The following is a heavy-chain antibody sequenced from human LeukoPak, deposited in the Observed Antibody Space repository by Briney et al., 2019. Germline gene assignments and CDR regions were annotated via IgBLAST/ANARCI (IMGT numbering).Heavy chain of an antibody. Sequence: ASVKVSCKASGYTFTSYDINWVRQATGQGLEWMGWMNPNSGNTGYAQKFQGRVTMTRNTSISTAYMELGSLRSEDTAVYYCARSGYYDFWSGYYLSYYYYYMDVWGKGTTVTVSS. D-gene: IGHD3-3*01. V-gene: IGHV1-8*01. CDR2: MNPNSGNT. CDR3: ARSGYYDFWSGYYLSYYYYYMDV. J-gene: IGHJ6*03. CDR1: GYTFTSYD.